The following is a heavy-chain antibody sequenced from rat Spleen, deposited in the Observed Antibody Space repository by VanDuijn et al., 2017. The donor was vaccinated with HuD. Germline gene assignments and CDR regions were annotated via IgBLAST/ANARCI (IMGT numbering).Heavy chain of an antibody. CDR2: ISYDGSST. CDR1: GFTFSNYG. J-gene: IGHJ3*01. D-gene: IGHD1-8*01. CDR3: TTTTLRTVATNWFAY. Sequence: EVEMVESGGGLVQPGGSMKLSCAASGFTFSNYGMAWVRQAPGKGLEWVASISYDGSSTYYRDAVKGRFTIPRDNAKSTLYLQMDSLRSEDTATYYCTTTTLRTVATNWFAYWGQGTLVTVSS. V-gene: IGHV5-29*01.